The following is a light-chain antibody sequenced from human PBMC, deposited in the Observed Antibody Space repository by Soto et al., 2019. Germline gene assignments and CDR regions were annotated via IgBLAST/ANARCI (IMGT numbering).Light chain of an antibody. V-gene: IGKV3D-20*02. J-gene: IGKJ4*01. CDR1: QSVSSSY. CDR3: QHRSNWLA. Sequence: ERSTLACRASQSVSSSYLAWYQQKPGQAPRLLIYDASNRATGIPARFSGSGSGTDFTLTITSLEPEDFAVYYCQHRSNWLAFGGGTKVDIK. CDR2: DAS.